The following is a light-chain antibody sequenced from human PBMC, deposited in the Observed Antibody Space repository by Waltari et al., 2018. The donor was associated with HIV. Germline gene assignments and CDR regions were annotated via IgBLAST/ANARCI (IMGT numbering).Light chain of an antibody. CDR2: SNN. Sequence: QSVLTQPPSASGTPGQRVTISCSGSSSNIGSNTVNWYQQLPGTAPKLLIYSNNQRPSGVPDRCFGCKSGTSASLAISGLQSEDEADYYCAAWDDSLNGRVFGGGTKLTVL. J-gene: IGLJ3*02. CDR3: AAWDDSLNGRV. CDR1: SSNIGSNT. V-gene: IGLV1-44*01.